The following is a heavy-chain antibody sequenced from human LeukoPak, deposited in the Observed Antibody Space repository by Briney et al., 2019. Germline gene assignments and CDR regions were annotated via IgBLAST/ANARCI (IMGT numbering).Heavy chain of an antibody. CDR3: AREGGLRMDV. CDR1: GGSFSGYY. CDR2: INHSGST. J-gene: IGHJ6*02. Sequence: SETLSLTCAVYGGSFSGYYWSWIRQPPGKGLEWIGEINHSGSTNYNPSLKSRVTISVDTSKNQFSLKLSSVTAADTAVYYCAREGGLRMDVWGQGTTVTVSS. V-gene: IGHV4-34*01.